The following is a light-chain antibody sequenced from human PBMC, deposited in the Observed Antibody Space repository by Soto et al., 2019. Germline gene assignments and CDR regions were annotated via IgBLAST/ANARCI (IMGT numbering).Light chain of an antibody. J-gene: IGLJ2*01. Sequence: QSAPTQPASVSGSPGQSITISCTGTSNDVGIYNYVSWYQQHPGKAPKLMIYDVSNRLSETSNRFSGSKSGNTASLTISGLRADDEATYYCSSYTPNNIVLFGGGTKLTVL. CDR2: DVS. CDR3: SSYTPNNIVL. CDR1: SNDVGIYNY. V-gene: IGLV2-14*03.